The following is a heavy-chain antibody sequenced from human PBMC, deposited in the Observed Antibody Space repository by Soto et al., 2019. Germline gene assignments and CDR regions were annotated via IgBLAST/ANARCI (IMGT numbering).Heavy chain of an antibody. CDR1: GLTFSNYA. D-gene: IGHD3-16*02. J-gene: IGHJ4*01. V-gene: IGHV3-23*01. CDR3: AKRLSYYFDS. Sequence: PGGSLRLSCAASGLTFSNYAMSWVRQAPGKGLEWVSTVTGDGVTTSYADSVKGRFTISRDNSKNTLYLQMSGLRADDTAVYYCAKRLSYYFDSWGHGTPVTVSS. CDR2: VTGDGVTT.